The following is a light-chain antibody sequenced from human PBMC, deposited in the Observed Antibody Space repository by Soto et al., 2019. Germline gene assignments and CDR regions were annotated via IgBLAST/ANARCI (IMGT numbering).Light chain of an antibody. J-gene: IGLJ1*01. Sequence: QSALTQPASVSGSPGQSITISCTGTSSDVGGYNFVSWYQQRPGKAPKFMIFEVTNRPSGISDRFPGSRSGNTASLTISGLQAEDEADYYCSSYTDSSNYVFGTGTKVTVL. CDR3: SSYTDSSNYV. CDR1: SSDVGGYNF. CDR2: EVT. V-gene: IGLV2-14*01.